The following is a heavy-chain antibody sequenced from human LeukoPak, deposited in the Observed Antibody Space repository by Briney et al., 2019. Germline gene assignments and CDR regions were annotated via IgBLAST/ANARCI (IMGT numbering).Heavy chain of an antibody. J-gene: IGHJ4*02. V-gene: IGHV3-74*01. Sequence: PGGSLRLSCAASGFTFSSYWMHWVRQVPGKGLVWVARINPGGSSITYADSVKGRSTISRDNAKNTLYPQMDSLRAEDTGVYYCARSNQADDYWGQGTLVTVSS. D-gene: IGHD1-14*01. CDR1: GFTFSSYW. CDR2: INPGGSSI. CDR3: ARSNQADDY.